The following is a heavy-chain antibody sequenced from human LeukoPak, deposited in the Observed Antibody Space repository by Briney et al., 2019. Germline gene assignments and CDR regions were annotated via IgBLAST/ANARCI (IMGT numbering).Heavy chain of an antibody. J-gene: IGHJ4*01. CDR1: GFTFSTYW. CDR3: ARDAPGWEVPRDY. Sequence: GGSLRLSCAASGFTFSTYWMTWVRQAPGKGLEWVANVNQDGSEKNYVDSVKGRFTISRDNAKNSLYLQMNSLRAEDTAVYYCARDAPGWEVPRDYWGQGSLVTVSS. CDR2: VNQDGSEK. D-gene: IGHD1-26*01. V-gene: IGHV3-7*01.